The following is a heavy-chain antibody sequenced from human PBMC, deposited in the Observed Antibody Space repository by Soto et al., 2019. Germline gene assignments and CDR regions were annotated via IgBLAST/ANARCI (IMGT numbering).Heavy chain of an antibody. D-gene: IGHD3-10*01. CDR1: GYTLTELS. J-gene: IGHJ5*02. V-gene: IGHV1-24*01. CDR3: ATDNYPGWFDP. CDR2: XXXXXXXX. Sequence: ASVKVSCKVSGYTLTELSMHWVRQAPGKGLXXXXXXXXXXXXXXYAQKFQGRVTMTEDTSTDTAYMELSSLRSEDTAVYYCATDNYPGWFDPWGQGTLVTVSS.